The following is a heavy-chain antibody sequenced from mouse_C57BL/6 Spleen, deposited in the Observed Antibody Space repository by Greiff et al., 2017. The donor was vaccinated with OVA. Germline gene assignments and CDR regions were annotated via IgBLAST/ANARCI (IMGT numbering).Heavy chain of an antibody. CDR1: GFSLTSYG. D-gene: IGHD1-1*01. CDR3: AKRGYGSSYVWYFDV. V-gene: IGHV2-5*01. Sequence: VQLQQSGPGLVQPSQSLSITCTVSGFSLTSYGVHWVRQSPGKGLEWLGVIWRGGSTDYNAAFMSRLSITKDNSKSQVFFKMNSLQADDTAIYYCAKRGYGSSYVWYFDVWGTGTTVTVSS. CDR2: IWRGGST. J-gene: IGHJ1*03.